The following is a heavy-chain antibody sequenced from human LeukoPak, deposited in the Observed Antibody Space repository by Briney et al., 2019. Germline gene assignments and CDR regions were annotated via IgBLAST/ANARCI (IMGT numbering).Heavy chain of an antibody. V-gene: IGHV1-69*06. J-gene: IGHJ4*02. CDR1: GATFSSYA. CDR3: AQTSLGYCSGGSCYSHY. CDR2: IIPIFGTA. D-gene: IGHD2-15*01. Sequence: SVKVSCKASGATFSSYAISWVRQAPGQGLEWMGGIIPIFGTANYAQKFQGRVTITADKSTSTAYMELSSLRSEDTAVYYCAQTSLGYCSGGSCYSHYWGQGTLVTVSS.